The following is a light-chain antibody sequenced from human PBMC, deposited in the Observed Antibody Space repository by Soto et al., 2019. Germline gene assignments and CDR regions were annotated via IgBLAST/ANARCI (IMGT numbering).Light chain of an antibody. V-gene: IGKV1-39*01. CDR2: TSS. J-gene: IGKJ2*03. CDR1: HSISNY. Sequence: DIQMTQSPSSLSASVGDRVTITCRATHSISNYLNWYQQKPGKAPNLLIYTSSSLQSGVPSRFSGSGSGTDFTLTISSLQPEDFATYYCQHTYSAPYSFGQGTKLDFK. CDR3: QHTYSAPYS.